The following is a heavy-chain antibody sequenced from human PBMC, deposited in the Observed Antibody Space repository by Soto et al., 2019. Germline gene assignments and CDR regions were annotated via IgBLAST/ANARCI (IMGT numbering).Heavy chain of an antibody. D-gene: IGHD5-12*01. J-gene: IGHJ3*02. Sequence: GGSLRLSSAASGFTFRSYGMHWVRQAPGKGLEWVAVISYDGSNKYYADSVKGRFTISRDNSKNTLYLQMSSLRSEDTAVYYCASSRGYSGYEPDAFDIWGQGTMVTVSS. V-gene: IGHV3-30*03. CDR2: ISYDGSNK. CDR1: GFTFRSYG. CDR3: ASSRGYSGYEPDAFDI.